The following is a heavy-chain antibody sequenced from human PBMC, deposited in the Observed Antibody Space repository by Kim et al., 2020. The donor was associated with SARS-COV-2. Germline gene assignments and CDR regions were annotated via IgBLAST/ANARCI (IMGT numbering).Heavy chain of an antibody. CDR3: AKDLWEVVVPAAIPWFDP. Sequence: KGRLTISRDNSKSTLYLQMNSLRAEDTAVYYCAKDLWEVVVPAAIPWFDPWGQGTLVTVSS. D-gene: IGHD2-2*01. V-gene: IGHV3-30*02. J-gene: IGHJ5*02.